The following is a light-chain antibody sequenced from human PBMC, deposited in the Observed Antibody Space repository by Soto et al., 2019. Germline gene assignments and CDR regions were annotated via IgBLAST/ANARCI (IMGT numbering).Light chain of an antibody. V-gene: IGLV1-40*01. CDR2: GNT. Sequence: QSVLTQPPSVSGAPGQRVTISCTGSSSNIGAPYDVHWYQQLPGTAPKLLIYGNTNRPSGVPDRFSGSKSGTSASLAITGLQAEDEADYYCQSYDLSLSCSVFGGGTKLTVL. CDR3: QSYDLSLSCSV. CDR1: SSNIGAPYD. J-gene: IGLJ3*02.